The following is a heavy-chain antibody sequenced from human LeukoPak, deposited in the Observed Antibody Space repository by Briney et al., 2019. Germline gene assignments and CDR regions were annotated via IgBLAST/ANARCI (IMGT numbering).Heavy chain of an antibody. CDR3: ARLPDKKGVDY. Sequence: PGGSLRLSCAASGFTFSSYSMNWVRQAPGKGLEWVSSISSSSSYIYYADSVKGRFTISRDNTKNSLYLQMNSLRAEDTAVYYCARLPDKKGVDYWGQGTLVTVSS. V-gene: IGHV3-21*01. CDR1: GFTFSSYS. CDR2: ISSSSSYI. D-gene: IGHD3-16*01. J-gene: IGHJ4*02.